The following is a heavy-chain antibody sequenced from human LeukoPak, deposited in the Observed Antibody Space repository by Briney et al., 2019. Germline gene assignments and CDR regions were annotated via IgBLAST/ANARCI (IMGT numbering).Heavy chain of an antibody. V-gene: IGHV3-7*01. Sequence: GGSLRLSCVVSGFTFNRCWMNWVRQAPGKGLEWVAIIKQDGSDTHYVDSVKGRLTISRDNAKNSLYLQINNLRAEDTAVYYCAGGQGFLIELWGQGTLVTVSS. CDR1: GFTFNRCW. D-gene: IGHD3-3*01. CDR2: IKQDGSDT. CDR3: AGGQGFLIEL. J-gene: IGHJ4*02.